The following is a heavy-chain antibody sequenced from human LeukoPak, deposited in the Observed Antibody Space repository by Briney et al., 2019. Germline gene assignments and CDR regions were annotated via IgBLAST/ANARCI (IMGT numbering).Heavy chain of an antibody. CDR2: IWDDGSEK. J-gene: IGHJ3*02. D-gene: IGHD3-10*01. V-gene: IGHV3-33*01. CDR3: ARDGNFGYDAFDI. Sequence: PGTSLRLSCAASGFTFSSYGMHWVRQAPGKGLEWVAVIWDDGSEKYYADSVKGRFSISRDNSKNTLYLQVNSLRGEDTAVYYCARDGNFGYDAFDIWGQGTMVTVSS. CDR1: GFTFSSYG.